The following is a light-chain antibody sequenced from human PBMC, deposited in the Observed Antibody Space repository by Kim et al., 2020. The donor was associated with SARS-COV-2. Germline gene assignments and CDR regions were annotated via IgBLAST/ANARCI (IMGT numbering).Light chain of an antibody. CDR2: EVS. Sequence: GQSFTISCTGTSSDDRSYNHVSWYQQHPGKAPKLMFYEVSKRPSGVSNRFSGSKSGNTASLTISGLQAEDEADYYCCSYAGSSTLLFGGGTQLTVL. CDR3: CSYAGSSTLL. V-gene: IGLV2-23*02. CDR1: SSDDRSYNH. J-gene: IGLJ2*01.